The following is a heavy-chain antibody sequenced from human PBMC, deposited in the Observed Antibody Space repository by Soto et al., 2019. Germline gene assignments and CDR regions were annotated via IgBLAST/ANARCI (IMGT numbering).Heavy chain of an antibody. V-gene: IGHV3-30*18. J-gene: IGHJ4*02. Sequence: VLPLRLSWAASGFTFISYGMHRVLQAPGKGLEWVGVISYDGSNKYYAYSVKGRFTISRDNSKNTLYLQMNSLRAEDTAVYHSAKDARDYGDYVGYWGQGTVVTVSS. CDR1: GFTFISYG. CDR3: AKDARDYGDYVGY. CDR2: ISYDGSNK. D-gene: IGHD4-17*01.